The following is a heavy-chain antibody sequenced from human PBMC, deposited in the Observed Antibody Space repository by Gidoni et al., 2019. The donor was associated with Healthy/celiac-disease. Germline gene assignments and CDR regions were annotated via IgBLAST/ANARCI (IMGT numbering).Heavy chain of an antibody. V-gene: IGHV3-64*01. CDR1: GFTFSSYA. CDR2: ISSNGGST. Sequence: EVQLVESGGGLVQPGGSLRRSCAASGFTFSSYAMHWVRQAPGKGLEYVSAISSNGGSTYYANSVKGRFTISRDNSKNTLYLQMGSLRAEDMAVYYCARTTVGTYYYYGMDVWGQGTTVTVSS. CDR3: ARTTVGTYYYYGMDV. D-gene: IGHD4-17*01. J-gene: IGHJ6*02.